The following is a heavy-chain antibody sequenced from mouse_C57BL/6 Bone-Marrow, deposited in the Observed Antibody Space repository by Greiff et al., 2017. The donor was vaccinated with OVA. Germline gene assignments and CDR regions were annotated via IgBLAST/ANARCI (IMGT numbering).Heavy chain of an antibody. CDR1: GFTFSSYA. Sequence: EVKLMESGGGLVKPGGSLKLSCAASGFTFSSYAMSWVRQTPEKRLEWVATISDGGSYTYYPDNVTGRFTISRDNAKNNLYLQMSHLKSEDTAMYYCARDPYYYGSSPWYFDDWGTGTTVTVSS. V-gene: IGHV5-4*01. CDR3: ARDPYYYGSSPWYFDD. CDR2: ISDGGSYT. D-gene: IGHD1-1*01. J-gene: IGHJ1*03.